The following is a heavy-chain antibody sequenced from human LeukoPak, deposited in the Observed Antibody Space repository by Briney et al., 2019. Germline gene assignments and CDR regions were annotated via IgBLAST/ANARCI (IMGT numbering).Heavy chain of an antibody. CDR3: ARDEAARYNSDSTGYSYASDL. CDR1: AYSIRGYY. J-gene: IGHJ3*01. CDR2: ISYSGST. D-gene: IGHD3-22*01. Sequence: SETLSLTCSVSAYSIRGYYWSWIRQPPGKGREWIGYISYSGSTNYNPSLKSRDTMSVDRSKNQFSLNLSSVTAADTAVYYCARDEAARYNSDSTGYSYASDLWGQGTMVTVSS. V-gene: IGHV4-59*01.